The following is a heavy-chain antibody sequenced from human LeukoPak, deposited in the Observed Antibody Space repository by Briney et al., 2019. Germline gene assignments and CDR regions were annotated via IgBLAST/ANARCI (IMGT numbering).Heavy chain of an antibody. J-gene: IGHJ4*02. CDR2: ISWDGGST. V-gene: IGHV3-43D*03. CDR3: AKDASDRRDGYIDY. D-gene: IGHD5-24*01. Sequence: GGSLRLSCAASGFTFDDYAMHWVRQAPGKGLEWVSLISWDGGSTYYADSVKGRFTISRDNSKNSLYLQMNSLRAEDTALYYCAKDASDRRDGYIDYWGQGTLVTVSS. CDR1: GFTFDDYA.